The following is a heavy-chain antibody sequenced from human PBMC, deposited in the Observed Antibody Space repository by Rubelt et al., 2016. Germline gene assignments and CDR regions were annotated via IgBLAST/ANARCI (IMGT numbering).Heavy chain of an antibody. CDR3: AKDWRYYYDSSGYFDY. CDR1: GFTVSSNY. CDR2: IYSGGST. V-gene: IGHV3-53*01. D-gene: IGHD3-22*01. Sequence: GFTVSSNYMSWVRQAPGKGLEWVSVIYSGGSTYYADSVKGRFTISRDNSKNTLYLQMNSLRAEDTAVYYCAKDWRYYYDSSGYFDYWGQGTLVTVSS. J-gene: IGHJ4*02.